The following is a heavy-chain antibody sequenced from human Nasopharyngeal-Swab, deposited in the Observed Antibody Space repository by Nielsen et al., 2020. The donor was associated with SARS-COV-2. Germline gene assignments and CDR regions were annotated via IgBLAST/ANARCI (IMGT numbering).Heavy chain of an antibody. D-gene: IGHD2-15*01. J-gene: IGHJ4*02. CDR3: TRCGGGCYSGRDY. CDR2: VRSKGNNYAT. Sequence: GESLKISCAASGFTFSDSAIHWVRQASGKGLEWVGRVRSKGNNYATAYSASVKGRFIIFSDDPTKTAYLQMNSLKTEDTAMYYCTRCGGGCYSGRDYWGQGTLVTVSS. CDR1: GFTFSDSA. V-gene: IGHV3-73*01.